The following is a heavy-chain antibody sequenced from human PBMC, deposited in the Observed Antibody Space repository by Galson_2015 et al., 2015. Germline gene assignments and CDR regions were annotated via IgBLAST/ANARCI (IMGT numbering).Heavy chain of an antibody. Sequence: SVKVSCKASGYTFTSYYMHWVRQAPGQGLEWMEIINPTDGRTSYAQKFQGRVTMTRDTTTSTVYMELGGLRSEDTAVFYCARDPRGHLVPYYFDSWGQGTLVTVSS. CDR2: INPTDGRT. D-gene: IGHD6-13*01. CDR1: GYTFTSYY. J-gene: IGHJ4*02. V-gene: IGHV1-46*01. CDR3: ARDPRGHLVPYYFDS.